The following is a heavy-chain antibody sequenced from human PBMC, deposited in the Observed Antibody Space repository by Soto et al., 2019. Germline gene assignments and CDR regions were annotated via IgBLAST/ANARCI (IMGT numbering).Heavy chain of an antibody. CDR3: AREVILFGGVIDAFDI. CDR2: IYSGGST. J-gene: IGHJ3*02. Sequence: GSLRLSCAASGFTVSSNYMSWVRQAPGKGLEWVSVIYSGGSTYYADSVKGRFTISRDNSKNTLYLQMNSLRAEDTAVYYCAREVILFGGVIDAFDIWGQGTMVTVSS. V-gene: IGHV3-66*01. CDR1: GFTVSSNY. D-gene: IGHD3-16*01.